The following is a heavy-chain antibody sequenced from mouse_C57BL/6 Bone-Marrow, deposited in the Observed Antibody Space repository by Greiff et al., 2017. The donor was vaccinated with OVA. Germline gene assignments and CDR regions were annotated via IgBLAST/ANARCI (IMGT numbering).Heavy chain of an antibody. Sequence: VKLMESGAELVRPGASVKLSCKASGYTFTDYYINWVKQRPGQGLEWIARIYPGSGNTYYNEKFKGKATLTAEKSSSTAYMQLSSLTSEDSAVYFCARELRYYYAMDYWGQGTSVTVSS. CDR2: IYPGSGNT. J-gene: IGHJ4*01. V-gene: IGHV1-76*01. CDR1: GYTFTDYY. CDR3: ARELRYYYAMDY.